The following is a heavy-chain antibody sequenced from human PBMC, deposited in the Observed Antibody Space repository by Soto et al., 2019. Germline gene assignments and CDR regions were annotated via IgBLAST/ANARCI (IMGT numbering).Heavy chain of an antibody. Sequence: ASVKVSCKASGYTFTSYGISWVRQAPGQGLEWMGGIIPIFGTANYAQKFQGRVTITADKSTSTAYMELSSLRSEDTAVYYCAAYSGSYQRYDYWGQGTLVTVSS. CDR1: GYTFTSYG. CDR3: AAYSGSYQRYDY. J-gene: IGHJ4*02. V-gene: IGHV1-69*06. CDR2: IIPIFGTA. D-gene: IGHD1-26*01.